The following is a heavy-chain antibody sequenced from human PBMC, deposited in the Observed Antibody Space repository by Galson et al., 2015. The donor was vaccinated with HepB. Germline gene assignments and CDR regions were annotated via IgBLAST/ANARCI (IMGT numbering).Heavy chain of an antibody. CDR2: MNPNSGNT. V-gene: IGHV1-8*01. CDR1: GYTFTSYD. CDR3: ARDWGYCSGGSCYSHTDV. J-gene: IGHJ6*02. D-gene: IGHD2-15*01. Sequence: SVKVSCKASGYTFTSYDISWVRQATGQGLEWMGRMNPNSGNTGYAQKFQGRVTMTRNTSISTAYMELSSLRSEDTAVYYCARDWGYCSGGSCYSHTDVWGQGTTVTVSS.